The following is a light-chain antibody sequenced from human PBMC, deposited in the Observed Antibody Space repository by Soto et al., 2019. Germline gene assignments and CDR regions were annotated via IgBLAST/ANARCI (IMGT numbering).Light chain of an antibody. CDR1: SSNIGGNS. CDR2: NNN. J-gene: IGLJ3*02. CDR3: AAWDDSLSGPM. Sequence: QSVLTQPPSASGTPGHRVTISCSGGSSNIGGNSVTWYQHFPGSAPRLLLYNNNERPSGVPDRFSGSKSGSSASLAISGLQPGDEADYYCAAWDDSLSGPMFGGGTKLTVL. V-gene: IGLV1-44*01.